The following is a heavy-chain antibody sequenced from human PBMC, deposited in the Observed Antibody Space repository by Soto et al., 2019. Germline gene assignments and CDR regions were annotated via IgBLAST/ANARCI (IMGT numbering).Heavy chain of an antibody. V-gene: IGHV3-7*01. D-gene: IGHD2-21*02. CDR1: GFTFSSYW. CDR3: ARERYGLAYCGGDCYSPDYYYGMDV. J-gene: IGHJ6*02. Sequence: QSGGSLRLSCAASGFTFSSYWMSWVRQAPGKGLEWVANIKQDGSEKYYVDSVKGRFTISRDNAKNSLYLQMNSLRAEDTAVYYCARERYGLAYCGGDCYSPDYYYGMDVWGQGTTVTVSS. CDR2: IKQDGSEK.